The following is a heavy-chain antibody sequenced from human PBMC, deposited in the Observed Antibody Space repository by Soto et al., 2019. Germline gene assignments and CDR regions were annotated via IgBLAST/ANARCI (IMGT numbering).Heavy chain of an antibody. CDR3: ASDTIGYCSGGSCYPGAFDI. Sequence: QVQLVQSGAEVKKPGSSVKVSCKASGGTFSSYTISWVRQAPGQGLEWMGRIIPILGIANYAQKFQGRVTIPADKYTSTAYMELSSLRSEDTAVYYCASDTIGYCSGGSCYPGAFDIWGQGTMVTVSS. D-gene: IGHD2-15*01. CDR2: IIPILGIA. V-gene: IGHV1-69*02. CDR1: GGTFSSYT. J-gene: IGHJ3*02.